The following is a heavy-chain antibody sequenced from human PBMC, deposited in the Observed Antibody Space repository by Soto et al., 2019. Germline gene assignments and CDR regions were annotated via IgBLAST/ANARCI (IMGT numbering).Heavy chain of an antibody. CDR3: ARAATGSYHSAY. V-gene: IGHV1-18*04. CDR1: GYAFTSYG. J-gene: IGHJ4*02. D-gene: IGHD3-10*01. Sequence: QVQLVQSGPEVKNPGASVRVSCVGSGYAFTSYGVNWVRQAPGQGLEWMGWIAPHSGRTTYLPKFQGRVTMTADVSTNTAYIELRSLKSDDTGTYFCARAATGSYHSAYWGQGTVVTVSS. CDR2: IAPHSGRT.